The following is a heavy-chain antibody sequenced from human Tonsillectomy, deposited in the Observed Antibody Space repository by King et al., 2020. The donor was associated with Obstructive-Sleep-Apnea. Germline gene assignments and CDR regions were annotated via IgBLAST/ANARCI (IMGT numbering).Heavy chain of an antibody. J-gene: IGHJ4*02. CDR1: GFTFTSSY. CDR3: VRKRGDY. Sequence: VQLVESGGGLVQPGESLRLSCAASGFTFTSSYMGWVLQAPGKGLERGANIKQDGSGKYYVDSVKGRFTISRDNAKDSLYLQMNSLRAEDTAVYYCVRKRGDYWGQGTLVTVSS. CDR2: IKQDGSGK. D-gene: IGHD5-24*01. V-gene: IGHV3-7*03.